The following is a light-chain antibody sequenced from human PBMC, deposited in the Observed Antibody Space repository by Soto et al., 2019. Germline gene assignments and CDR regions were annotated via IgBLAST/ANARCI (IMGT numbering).Light chain of an antibody. CDR3: TQGAHRPRT. J-gene: IGKJ1*01. Sequence: DVVLTQSPLSLPVNFGQPASISCRSSKSLVYSDGNTHLSWFHQRPGQSPRRLIYRVSSRDSGVPDGFSGSGSCADFTLEISRVEDEDVGSYFCTQGAHRPRTFGKGTKVEVK. V-gene: IGKV2-30*01. CDR1: KSLVYSDGNTH. CDR2: RVS.